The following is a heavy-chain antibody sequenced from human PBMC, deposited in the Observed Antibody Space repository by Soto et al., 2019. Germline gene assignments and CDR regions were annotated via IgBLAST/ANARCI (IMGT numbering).Heavy chain of an antibody. J-gene: IGHJ3*02. D-gene: IGHD2-15*01. CDR2: ISAYNGYT. CDR3: ARDREYCSGGSCSLGAFDI. CDR1: GYTFSNYG. V-gene: IGHV1-18*04. Sequence: ASVKVSCKASGYTFSNYGITWVRQAPGQGLEWMGWISAYNGYTYYAQQVQGRVTLTTDTSTSTAYMELKSLTSDDTAVYYCARDREYCSGGSCSLGAFDIWGQGTMVTVSS.